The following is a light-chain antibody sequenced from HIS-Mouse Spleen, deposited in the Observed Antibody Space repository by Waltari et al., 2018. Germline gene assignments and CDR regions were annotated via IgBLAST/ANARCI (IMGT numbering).Light chain of an antibody. V-gene: IGKV4-1*01. CDR2: WAS. J-gene: IGKJ1*01. Sequence: DIVMTKSPDSLAVSLGERATINCKSSQSVLYSSNNKNYLAGYQQKPGQPPKLLIYWASTRESGVPDRFSGSGSGTDFTLTISSLQAEDVAVYYCQQYYSTPWTFGQGTKVEIK. CDR3: QQYYSTPWT. CDR1: QSVLYSSNNKNY.